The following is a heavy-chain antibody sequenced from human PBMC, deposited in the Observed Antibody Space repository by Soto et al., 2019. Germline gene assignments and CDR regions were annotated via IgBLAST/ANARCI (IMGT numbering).Heavy chain of an antibody. CDR1: GYTFDSAW. Sequence: PGESLKISCKGAGYTFDSAWIGWVRQMPGKGLEWMGIIKPGGFDLRYSPPFRGHVTISADAAVSTAYLQLNSLKASDTAIYYCARKINYICEFWGQGTMVTVSS. J-gene: IGHJ4*02. CDR3: ARKINYICEF. CDR2: IKPGGFDL. V-gene: IGHV5-51*01. D-gene: IGHD4-4*01.